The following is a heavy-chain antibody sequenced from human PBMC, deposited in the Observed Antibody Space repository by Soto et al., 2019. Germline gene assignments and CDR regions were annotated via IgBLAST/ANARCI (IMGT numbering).Heavy chain of an antibody. CDR2: IYTSGST. J-gene: IGHJ5*02. Sequence: LSLTCTVSGGSISSYYWSWIRQPAGKGLEWIGRIYTSGSTNYNPSLKSRVTMSVDTSKNQFSLKLSSVTAADTAVYYCARDSSGYYYESDWFDPWGQGXLVTVYS. V-gene: IGHV4-4*07. CDR1: GGSISSYY. D-gene: IGHD3-22*01. CDR3: ARDSSGYYYESDWFDP.